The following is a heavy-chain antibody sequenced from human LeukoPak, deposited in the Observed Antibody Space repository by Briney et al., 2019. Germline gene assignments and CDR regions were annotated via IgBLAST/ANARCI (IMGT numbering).Heavy chain of an antibody. CDR1: GYTFTSYG. D-gene: IGHD5-12*01. CDR3: ARGYSGYDYGTDY. V-gene: IGHV1-18*01. Sequence: GASVKVSCKASGYTFTSYGISWVRQAPGQGLEWMGWISAYNGNTNYAQKLQGRVTMTRNTSISTAYMELSSLRSEDTAVYYCARGYSGYDYGTDYWGQGTLVTVSS. CDR2: ISAYNGNT. J-gene: IGHJ4*02.